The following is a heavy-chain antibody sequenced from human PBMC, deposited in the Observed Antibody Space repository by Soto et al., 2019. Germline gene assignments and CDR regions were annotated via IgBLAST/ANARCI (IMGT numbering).Heavy chain of an antibody. Sequence: QVQLQESGPGLVKPSHTLSLTCTVSGGSISSGDYYWSWIRQPPGKGLEWIGYIYYRGSTDYNPSVKSRVTISADTSKNQFSLKLSSVTAADTAVYFCASSTTEAGSFDYWGQGTLVTVSS. CDR3: ASSTTEAGSFDY. D-gene: IGHD1-1*01. CDR2: IYYRGST. CDR1: GGSISSGDYY. J-gene: IGHJ4*02. V-gene: IGHV4-30-4*01.